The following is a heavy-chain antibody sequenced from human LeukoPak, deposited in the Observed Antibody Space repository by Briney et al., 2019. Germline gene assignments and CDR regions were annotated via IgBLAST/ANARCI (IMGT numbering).Heavy chain of an antibody. V-gene: IGHV3-9*01. Sequence: PGGSLRLSCEASGFTFNNYAMHWVRQAPGKGLEWVSGISWDRGTTGYGDSVKGRFTISRDNAKNSLYLQMNSLRAEDTALYYCARESTRWLQLFGAFDIWGQGTMVTVSS. J-gene: IGHJ3*02. D-gene: IGHD5-24*01. CDR2: ISWDRGTT. CDR1: GFTFNNYA. CDR3: ARESTRWLQLFGAFDI.